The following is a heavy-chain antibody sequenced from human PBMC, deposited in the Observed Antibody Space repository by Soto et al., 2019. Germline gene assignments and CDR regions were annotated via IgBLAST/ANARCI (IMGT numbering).Heavy chain of an antibody. Sequence: GGSLRLSCAASGFTFSSYAMSWVRQAPGKGLEWVSAISGSGGSTYYADSVKGRFTISRDNSKNTLYLQTNSLRAEDTAVYYCAKDPQYSSSSAFSPSWGQGTLVTVSS. V-gene: IGHV3-23*01. D-gene: IGHD6-6*01. CDR2: ISGSGGST. CDR1: GFTFSSYA. J-gene: IGHJ5*02. CDR3: AKDPQYSSSSAFSPS.